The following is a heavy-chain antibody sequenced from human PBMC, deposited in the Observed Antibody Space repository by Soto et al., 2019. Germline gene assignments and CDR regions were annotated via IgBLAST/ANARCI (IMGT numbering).Heavy chain of an antibody. CDR1: GFSLSTNGMG. CDR3: ARLTRGVYDLDRLWEKFDY. CDR2: IYWDDDK. Sequence: QITVKESGLTLVKPTQTLTLTCTFSGFSLSTNGMGVGWIRQSPGKALEWLALIYWDDDKRYSPSLRSRLTTPQGTSKTQVDLPMPSMAPVHTSPYFGARLTRGVYDLDRLWEKFDYGGQGTVVSVSS. D-gene: IGHD5-12*01. V-gene: IGHV2-5*02. J-gene: IGHJ4*02.